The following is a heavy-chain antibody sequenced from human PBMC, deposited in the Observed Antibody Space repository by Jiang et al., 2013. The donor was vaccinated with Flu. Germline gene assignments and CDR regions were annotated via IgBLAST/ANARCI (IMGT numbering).Heavy chain of an antibody. J-gene: IGHJ4*02. V-gene: IGHV3-21*01. CDR2: ISGSGNYI. Sequence: PWGSLRLSCAASAFTFSYYGMNWVRQAPGKGLEWVSSISGSGNYIYYADSVRGRFTISRDNAKNSLYLQMNSLRAEDTAVYYCATTMTNSRWDSYWGQGTLVTVSS. D-gene: IGHD4-23*01. CDR3: ATTMTNSRWDSY. CDR1: AFTFSYYG.